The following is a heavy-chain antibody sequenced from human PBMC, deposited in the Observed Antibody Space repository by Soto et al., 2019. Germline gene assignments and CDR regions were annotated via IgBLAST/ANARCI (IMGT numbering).Heavy chain of an antibody. J-gene: IGHJ6*03. Sequence: SETLSLTCTVSGGSISSYYWSWIRQPPGKGLEWIGYIYYSGSTNYNPSLKSRVTISVDTSKNQFSLKLSSVTAADTAVYYCARQMDDYYYYYYMDVWGKGTTVTVSS. V-gene: IGHV4-59*08. D-gene: IGHD2-2*03. CDR2: IYYSGST. CDR3: ARQMDDYYYYYYMDV. CDR1: GGSISSYY.